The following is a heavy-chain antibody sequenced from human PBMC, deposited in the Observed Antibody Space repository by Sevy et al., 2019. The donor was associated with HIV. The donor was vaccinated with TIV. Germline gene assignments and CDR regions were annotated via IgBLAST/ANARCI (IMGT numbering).Heavy chain of an antibody. Sequence: GGSLRLSCAASGFTFSRYAMNWVRQAPGKGLEWVSGISGSGGSGVKTNYADSVKVRFTISRNDSKNSLYLQLNSLRAEDTAIYYCARKYDSSGYFDYWGQGTLVTVSS. J-gene: IGHJ4*02. CDR1: GFTFSRYA. D-gene: IGHD3-22*01. V-gene: IGHV3-23*01. CDR3: ARKYDSSGYFDY. CDR2: ISGSGGSGVKT.